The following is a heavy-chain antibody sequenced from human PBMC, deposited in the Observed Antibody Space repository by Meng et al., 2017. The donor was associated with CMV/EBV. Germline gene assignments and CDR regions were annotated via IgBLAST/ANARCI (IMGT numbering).Heavy chain of an antibody. Sequence: GSLRLSCTVSGGSISSYYWSWIRQPPGKGLEWIGYIYYSGSTNYNPSLKSRVTISVDTSKNQFSLKLSSVTAADTAVYYCARDTTGTVYYYYGMDVWGQGTTVTVSS. CDR1: GGSISSYY. V-gene: IGHV4-59*01. D-gene: IGHD1-1*01. CDR2: IYYSGST. CDR3: ARDTTGTVYYYYGMDV. J-gene: IGHJ6*02.